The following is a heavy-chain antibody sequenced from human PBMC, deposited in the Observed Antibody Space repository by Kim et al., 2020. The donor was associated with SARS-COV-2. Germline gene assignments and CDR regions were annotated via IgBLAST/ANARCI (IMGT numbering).Heavy chain of an antibody. CDR1: GFTFSSYG. Sequence: GGSLRLSCAASGFTFSSYGMHWVRQAPGKGLEWVAVIWYDGSNKYYADSVKGRFTISRDNSKNTLYLQMNSLRAEDTAVYYCARDRGAAAGKASWFDPWGQGTLVTVSS. CDR2: IWYDGSNK. V-gene: IGHV3-33*01. D-gene: IGHD6-13*01. CDR3: ARDRGAAAGKASWFDP. J-gene: IGHJ5*02.